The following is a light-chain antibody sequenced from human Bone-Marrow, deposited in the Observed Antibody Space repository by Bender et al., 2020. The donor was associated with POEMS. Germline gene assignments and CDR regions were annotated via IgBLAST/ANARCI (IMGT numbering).Light chain of an antibody. CDR3: YSYAAGNTFVV. CDR1: SSDVGSYNL. Sequence: QSALTQPASVSGSPGQSITISCNGTSSDVGSYNLVSWYQQHPGKAPKLIIYEDTKRPSGVSILFSGSKSGTTASLTISGLQAEDEADFYCYSYAAGNTFVVFGGGTKLTVL. CDR2: EDT. V-gene: IGLV2-23*02. J-gene: IGLJ2*01.